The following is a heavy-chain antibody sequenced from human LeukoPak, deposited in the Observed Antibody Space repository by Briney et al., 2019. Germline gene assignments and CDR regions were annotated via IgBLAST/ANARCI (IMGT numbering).Heavy chain of an antibody. CDR1: GFTFSSYW. CDR3: ARDFGGSYGY. CDR2: IKQDGSVK. J-gene: IGHJ4*02. Sequence: GGSLRLSCAASGFTFSSYWMNWVRQAPGKGLEWVANIKQDGSVKNYVDSVKGRFTISRDNAKNSLYLQMNSLRGEDTAVYYCARDFGGSYGYWGQGTLVTVSS. V-gene: IGHV3-7*01. D-gene: IGHD1-26*01.